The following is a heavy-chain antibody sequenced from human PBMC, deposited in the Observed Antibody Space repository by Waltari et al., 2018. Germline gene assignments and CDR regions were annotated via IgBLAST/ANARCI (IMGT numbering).Heavy chain of an antibody. V-gene: IGHV5-51*01. CDR2: IFPGDSDV. CDR1: GYSFSSYW. J-gene: IGHJ4*02. CDR3: ARQDVDTDLVHYFDH. D-gene: IGHD5-18*01. Sequence: EVQLVQSGAEVKKSGESLKISCTGSGYSFSSYWIGWVRQMPGEGLEWMGIIFPGDSDVRYRPSVQGQVTISADKSINTAYLQWSTLKASDTAMYYCARQDVDTDLVHYFDHWGQGALVTVSS.